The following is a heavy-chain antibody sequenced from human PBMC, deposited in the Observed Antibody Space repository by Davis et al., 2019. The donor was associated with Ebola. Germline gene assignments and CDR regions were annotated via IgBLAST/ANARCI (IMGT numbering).Heavy chain of an antibody. CDR3: ARDYGGNCFDY. CDR2: INPSGGST. CDR1: GYTFTSYY. D-gene: IGHD4-23*01. Sequence: ASVKVSCKASGYTFTSYYMHWVRQAPGQGLEWMGIINPSGGSTSYAQKFQGRVTMTRDTSTSAVYMELSSLRSEDTAVYYCARDYGGNCFDYWGQGTLVTVSS. V-gene: IGHV1-46*01. J-gene: IGHJ4*02.